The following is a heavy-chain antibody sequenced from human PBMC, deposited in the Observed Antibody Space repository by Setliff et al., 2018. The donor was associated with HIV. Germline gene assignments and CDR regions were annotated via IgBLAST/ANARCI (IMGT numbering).Heavy chain of an antibody. J-gene: IGHJ6*02. Sequence: SETLSLTCTVSGGSISSRGSYYWSWIRQPAGKGLEWIGRIYTSGSTNYNPSLKSRVTISLDTSKNQFSLKLSSVTAADTAVYYCARENGRTNYYYYYGMDVWGQGTTVTVS. V-gene: IGHV4-61*02. CDR2: IYTSGST. CDR3: ARENGRTNYYYYYGMDV. CDR1: GGSISSRGSYY.